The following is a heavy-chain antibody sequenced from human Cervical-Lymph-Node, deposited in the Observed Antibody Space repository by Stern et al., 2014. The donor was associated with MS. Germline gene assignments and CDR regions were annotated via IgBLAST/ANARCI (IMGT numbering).Heavy chain of an antibody. CDR2: ITSKTDGGTT. V-gene: IGHV3-15*01. J-gene: IGHJ6*02. D-gene: IGHD1-26*01. CDR3: TTLDRSYPYYYYGMDV. CDR1: GFTFRNAW. Sequence: EVQLVESGGGLVKPGGSLRLSCAASGFTFRNAWMTWIRQAPGKGLEWAGRITSKTDGGTTDYAAPVKGRFTISRDDSKNTLYLQMNSLKTEDTAVYYCTTLDRSYPYYYYGMDVWGQGTTVTVSS.